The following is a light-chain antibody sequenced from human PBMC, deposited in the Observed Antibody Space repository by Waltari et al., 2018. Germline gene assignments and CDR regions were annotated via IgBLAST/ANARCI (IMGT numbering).Light chain of an antibody. J-gene: IGKJ1*01. V-gene: IGKV1-5*03. CDR3: QQYNSPGT. CDR1: QSISSW. CDR2: KAS. Sequence: DIQMTQSPSTLSAYVGDRVTITCRASQSISSWLAWYQQKPGKAPKLLIYKASSLESGVPSRFSGSGSGTEFTLTISSLQPDDFATYYCQQYNSPGTFGQGTKVEIK.